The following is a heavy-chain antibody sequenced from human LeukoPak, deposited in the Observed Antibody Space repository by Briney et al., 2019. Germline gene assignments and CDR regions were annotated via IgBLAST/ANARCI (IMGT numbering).Heavy chain of an antibody. CDR2: ISAYNGNT. J-gene: IGHJ3*02. D-gene: IGHD1-1*01. Sequence: ASVKVSCKASGYTFTSYGISWVRQAPGQGLEWMGWISAYNGNTKYSQKFQGRVTITRDTSASTAYMELSSLRSEDTAVYYCARGEAGTHGGAFDIWGQGTMVTVSS. V-gene: IGHV1-18*01. CDR3: ARGEAGTHGGAFDI. CDR1: GYTFTSYG.